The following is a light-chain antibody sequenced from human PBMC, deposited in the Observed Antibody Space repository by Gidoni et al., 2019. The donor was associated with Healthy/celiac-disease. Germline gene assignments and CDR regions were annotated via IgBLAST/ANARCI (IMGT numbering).Light chain of an antibody. CDR3: QQYYSYPPMYT. CDR2: AAS. V-gene: IGKV1-8*01. J-gene: IGKJ2*01. Sequence: DPVSITCRASQGISSYLAWYQQKPGKAPKLLIYAASTLQSGVPSRFSGSGSGTDFTLTISSRQSEDFATYYCQQYYSYPPMYTFGQGTKLEIK. CDR1: QGISSY.